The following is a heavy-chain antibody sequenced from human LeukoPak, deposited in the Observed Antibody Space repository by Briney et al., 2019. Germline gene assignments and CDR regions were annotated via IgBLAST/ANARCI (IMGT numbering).Heavy chain of an antibody. Sequence: SETLSLTCTVSGGSISSSSHYWGWIRQPPGKGLEWIGSMYYRGSTYHNPSLKSRVTISVDTSKNQFSLKLSSVTAADTAVYYCARSASGYDWFDPWGQGTLVTVSS. CDR1: GGSISSSSHY. CDR2: MYYRGST. V-gene: IGHV4-39*07. D-gene: IGHD5-12*01. J-gene: IGHJ5*02. CDR3: ARSASGYDWFDP.